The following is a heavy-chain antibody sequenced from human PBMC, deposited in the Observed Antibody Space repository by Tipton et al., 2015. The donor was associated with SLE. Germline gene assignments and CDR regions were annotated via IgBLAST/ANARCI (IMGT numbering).Heavy chain of an antibody. V-gene: IGHV4-4*07. Sequence: TLSLTCTVSGDSISSDCWSWIRQAAGKGLEWIGRIQSSGNTNYNPSLRSRVTMSINTSKNQFSLKLTSVTAADSAVYYCARGWGNYDGSRGWFAPWGQGTLVTVSS. CDR1: GDSISSDC. CDR2: IQSSGNT. J-gene: IGHJ5*02. CDR3: ARGWGNYDGSRGWFAP. D-gene: IGHD3-22*01.